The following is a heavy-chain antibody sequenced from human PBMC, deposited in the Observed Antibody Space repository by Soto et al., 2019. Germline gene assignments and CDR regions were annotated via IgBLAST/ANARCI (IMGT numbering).Heavy chain of an antibody. Sequence: NPSETLSLTCTVSGGSVSSGSYYWSWIRQPPGKGLEWIGYIYYSGSTNYNPSLKSRVTISVDTSKNQFSLKLSSVTAADTAVYYCARGRIAAAGTGWFDPWGQGTLVTVS. CDR2: IYYSGST. V-gene: IGHV4-61*01. D-gene: IGHD6-13*01. CDR1: GGSVSSGSYY. J-gene: IGHJ5*02. CDR3: ARGRIAAAGTGWFDP.